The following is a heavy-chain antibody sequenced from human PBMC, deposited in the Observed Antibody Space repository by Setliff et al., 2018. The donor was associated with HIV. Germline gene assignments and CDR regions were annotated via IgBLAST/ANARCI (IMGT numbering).Heavy chain of an antibody. CDR3: ARGGHYSGSYLPRDYYMDV. J-gene: IGHJ6*03. Sequence: GASVKVSCKASGYTFTNFYIHWVRQAPGQGLEWLGMIHPSGGSTAYAQKFQGRVTMTRDTFTSTVYMDLSSLRSEDTAVYSCARGGHYSGSYLPRDYYMDVWGKGTTVTVSS. CDR1: GYTFTNFY. V-gene: IGHV1-46*01. CDR2: IHPSGGST. D-gene: IGHD1-26*01.